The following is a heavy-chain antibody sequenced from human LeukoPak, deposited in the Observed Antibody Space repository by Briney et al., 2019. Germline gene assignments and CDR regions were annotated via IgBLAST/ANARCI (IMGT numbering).Heavy chain of an antibody. Sequence: PSETLSLTCTASGGSFSSGSYYWIWIRQPAGKGLEWIGRIYTSGSTNNNPSLKSRVTISVDTSKNQFSLKLSSVTAADTAVYYCARAIFGVSQLGLDVWGKGTAVTVSS. V-gene: IGHV4-61*02. CDR2: IYTSGST. J-gene: IGHJ6*04. CDR1: GGSFSSGSYY. CDR3: ARAIFGVSQLGLDV. D-gene: IGHD3-3*01.